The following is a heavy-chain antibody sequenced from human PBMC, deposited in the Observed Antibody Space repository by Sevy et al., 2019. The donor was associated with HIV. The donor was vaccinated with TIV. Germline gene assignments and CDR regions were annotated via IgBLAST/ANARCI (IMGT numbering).Heavy chain of an antibody. CDR3: ARWEGVGATRHRLDY. Sequence: GESLKISCKGSGYDFERFWIGWVRQMPGKGLEWIGIIYPGDSDIKYGPSFKGQVTFSVDKSSSTAYLQWDILKASDTAMYFCARWEGVGATRHRLDYWGQGTLVTVSS. CDR2: IYPGDSDI. J-gene: IGHJ4*02. D-gene: IGHD3-3*01. V-gene: IGHV5-51*01. CDR1: GYDFERFW.